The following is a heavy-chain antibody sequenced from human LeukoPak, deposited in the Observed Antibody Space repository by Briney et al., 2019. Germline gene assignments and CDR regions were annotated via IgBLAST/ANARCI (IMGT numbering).Heavy chain of an antibody. J-gene: IGHJ4*02. CDR1: GDSVSSNSAA. V-gene: IGHV6-1*01. D-gene: IGHD6-13*01. CDR3: ARYTNTWYLDY. Sequence: SQTLSLTCAISGDSVSSNSAAWNWIRQSPSGGLEWLGRTYYRSKWYSDYAVSVRGRITINPDTSKNQFSLQLNSVTPEDTAVYYCARYTNTWYLDYWGQGTLVTVSS. CDR2: TYYRSKWYS.